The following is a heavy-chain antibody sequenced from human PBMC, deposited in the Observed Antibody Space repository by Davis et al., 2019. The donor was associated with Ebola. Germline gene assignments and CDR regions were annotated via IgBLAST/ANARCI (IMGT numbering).Heavy chain of an antibody. V-gene: IGHV3-48*02. CDR3: ARDGDYDFWSGYSPVDY. D-gene: IGHD3-3*01. Sequence: GGSLRLSCAASGFTFSSYSMNWVRQAPGKGLEWVSYISSSSSTIYYADSVKGRFTISRDNAKNSLYLQMNSLRDEDTAVYYCARDGDYDFWSGYSPVDYWGQGTLVTVSS. CDR1: GFTFSSYS. J-gene: IGHJ4*02. CDR2: ISSSSSTI.